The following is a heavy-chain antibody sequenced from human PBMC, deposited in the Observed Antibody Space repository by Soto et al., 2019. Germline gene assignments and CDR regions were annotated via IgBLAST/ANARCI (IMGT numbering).Heavy chain of an antibody. CDR2: IYYSGST. V-gene: IGHV4-59*08. J-gene: IGHJ4*02. D-gene: IGHD3-16*01. Sequence: QVQLQESGPGLVKPSETLSLTCTVSGGSISSYYWSWIRQPPGKGLEWLGYIYYSGSTNYNPSLKSRVTISVGTSKNQFSLKLSSLTAADPAVYYCARLWGWSVDFLGQGTLVTVSS. CDR1: GGSISSYY. CDR3: ARLWGWSVDF.